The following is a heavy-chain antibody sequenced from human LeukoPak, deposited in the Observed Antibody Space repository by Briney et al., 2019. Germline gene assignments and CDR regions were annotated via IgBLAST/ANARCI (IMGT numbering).Heavy chain of an antibody. Sequence: SETLSLTCTVSGGSISSHYWSWIRQPPGKGLEWIGYIYYSGTTNYNPSLKSRVTISVDTSKNQFSLKLSSVTAADTAVYYCARGVYIAAAQYGYRGQGTLVTVSS. V-gene: IGHV4-59*11. D-gene: IGHD6-13*01. J-gene: IGHJ4*02. CDR3: ARGVYIAAAQYGY. CDR1: GGSISSHY. CDR2: IYYSGTT.